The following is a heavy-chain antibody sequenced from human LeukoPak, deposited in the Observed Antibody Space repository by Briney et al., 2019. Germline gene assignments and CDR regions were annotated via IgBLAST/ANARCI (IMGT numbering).Heavy chain of an antibody. CDR3: ATPRGVRLGELSYRPGWYFDY. Sequence: GASVKVSCKASGYTFTSYYMHWVRQAPGQGLEWMGIINPSGGSTSYAQKFQGRVTMTEDTSTDTAYMELSSLRSEDTAVYYCATPRGVRLGELSYRPGWYFDYWGQGTLVTVSS. CDR1: GYTFTSYY. D-gene: IGHD3-16*02. CDR2: INPSGGST. J-gene: IGHJ4*02. V-gene: IGHV1-46*01.